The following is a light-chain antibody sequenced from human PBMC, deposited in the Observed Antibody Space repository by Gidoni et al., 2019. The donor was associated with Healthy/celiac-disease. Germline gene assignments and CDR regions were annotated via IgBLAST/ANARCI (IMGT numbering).Light chain of an antibody. J-gene: IGLJ1*01. CDR2: QDS. Sequence: SYELTQPPSVSVPPGQPASITCSGDKLGDKYACWYQQKPGQSPVLVIYQDSKRPSGIPERFSGSNSGNTATLTISGTQAMDEADYYCQAWDSSSLVFGTGTKVTVL. CDR3: QAWDSSSLV. CDR1: KLGDKY. V-gene: IGLV3-1*01.